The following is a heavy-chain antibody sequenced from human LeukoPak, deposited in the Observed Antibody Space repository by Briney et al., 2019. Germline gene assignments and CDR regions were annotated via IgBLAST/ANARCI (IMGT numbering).Heavy chain of an antibody. Sequence: SETLSLTCAVFGGSFTDYYWSWIRQPPGKGLEWIGEITHRGRTNYKSSLKGRVTISVDTSKNQFSLKLTPVTAADTAIYYCSRRGQWLGRWFDPWGQGTLVTVSS. D-gene: IGHD6-19*01. CDR1: GGSFTDYY. CDR3: SRRGQWLGRWFDP. V-gene: IGHV4-34*01. J-gene: IGHJ5*02. CDR2: ITHRGRT.